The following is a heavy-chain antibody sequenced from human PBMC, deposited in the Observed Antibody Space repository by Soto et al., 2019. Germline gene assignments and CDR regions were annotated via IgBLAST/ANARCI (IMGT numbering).Heavy chain of an antibody. CDR2: IIPILGIA. D-gene: IGHD3-22*01. CDR3: ARSLTYYYDSSGSSPLDY. CDR1: GGTFSSYT. J-gene: IGHJ4*02. Sequence: GASVKVSCKASGGTFSSYTISWVRQAPGQGLEWMGRIIPILGIANYAQKFQGRVTITADKSTSTAYMELSSLRSEDTAVYYCARSLTYYYDSSGSSPLDYWGQGTLVTVSS. V-gene: IGHV1-69*02.